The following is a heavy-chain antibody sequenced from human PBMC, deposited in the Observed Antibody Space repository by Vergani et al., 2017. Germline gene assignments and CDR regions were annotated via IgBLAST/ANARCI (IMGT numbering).Heavy chain of an antibody. CDR2: IGKDGIKT. CDR3: AKYLRDSTDGLPDS. D-gene: IGHD2-21*02. Sequence: QVQLVESAGGVVQPGGSLRLSCAASGFTFSNFGMHWIRQAPGKGLEWLAYIGKDGIKTRYRDAVKGRFTVSRDNSKDILYLQVDSLRSEDTALYYCAKYLRDSTDGLPDSWGPGTLVIVSS. V-gene: IGHV3-30*02. CDR1: GFTFSNFG. J-gene: IGHJ4*02.